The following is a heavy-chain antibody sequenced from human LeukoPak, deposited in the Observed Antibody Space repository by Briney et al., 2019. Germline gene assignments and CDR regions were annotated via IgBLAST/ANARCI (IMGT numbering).Heavy chain of an antibody. CDR3: AKRGVVIRVILVGFHKEAYYFDS. Sequence: GGSLRLSCAFSGITLSNYGMSWVRQAPGKGLEWVAGISDSGGRTNYADSVKGRFTISRDNPKNTLYLQMNSLRAEDTAVYFCAKRGVVIRVILVGFHKEAYYFDSWGQGALVTVSS. D-gene: IGHD3-22*01. CDR1: GITLSNYG. CDR2: ISDSGGRT. J-gene: IGHJ4*02. V-gene: IGHV3-23*01.